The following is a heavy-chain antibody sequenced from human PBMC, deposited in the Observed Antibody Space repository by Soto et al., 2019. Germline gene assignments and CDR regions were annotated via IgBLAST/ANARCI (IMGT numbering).Heavy chain of an antibody. Sequence: EVQLVESGGGLVQPGGSLRLSCAASGFTFTTYWMHWVRQAPGKGLVWVSRITNDGSSTSYADSVKGRFTISRDNAKNTLSLQMNSLRSEDTAVYYCARDSGWIDYWGQGTLVTVSS. CDR2: ITNDGSST. CDR1: GFTFTTYW. CDR3: ARDSGWIDY. D-gene: IGHD6-19*01. V-gene: IGHV3-74*01. J-gene: IGHJ4*02.